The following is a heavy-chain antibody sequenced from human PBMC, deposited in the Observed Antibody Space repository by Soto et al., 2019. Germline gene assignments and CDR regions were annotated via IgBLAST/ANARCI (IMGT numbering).Heavy chain of an antibody. J-gene: IGHJ3*02. D-gene: IGHD3-3*01. CDR1: GDSVSSNSDA. V-gene: IGHV6-1*01. CDR2: TYYRSKWYN. Sequence: PSQTLSLTCAISGDSVSSNSDAWNWIRQSPSRGLEWLGRTYYRSKWYNDYAVSVKSRITINPDTSKNQFSLQLNSVTPEATAVYYCARDASPVLRFLEWLLYPGAFDIWGQGTRSPSPQ. CDR3: ARDASPVLRFLEWLLYPGAFDI.